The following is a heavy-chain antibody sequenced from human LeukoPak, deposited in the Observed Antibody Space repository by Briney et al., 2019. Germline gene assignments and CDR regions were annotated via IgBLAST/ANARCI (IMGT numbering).Heavy chain of an antibody. Sequence: ASVKLSCKASGYTFTSYDFNWVRQATGQRPEWMGWMSPNSGDTGYAQKFQDRVTMTRNTSISPAYMELSSLRSDDTAVYYCARGPPNWGHDYWGPGTLVTVSS. V-gene: IGHV1-8*01. CDR2: MSPNSGDT. CDR3: ARGPPNWGHDY. CDR1: GYTFTSYD. D-gene: IGHD7-27*01. J-gene: IGHJ4*02.